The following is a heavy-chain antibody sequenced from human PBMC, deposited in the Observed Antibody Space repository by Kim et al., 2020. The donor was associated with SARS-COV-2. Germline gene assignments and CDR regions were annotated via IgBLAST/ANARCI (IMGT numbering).Heavy chain of an antibody. V-gene: IGHV4-34*01. D-gene: IGHD4-17*01. CDR3: APTPPGAVTTAY. J-gene: IGHJ4*02. Sequence: SRVTISVDTSKNQFSLKLSSVTAADTAVYYCAPTPPGAVTTAYWGQGTLVTVSS.